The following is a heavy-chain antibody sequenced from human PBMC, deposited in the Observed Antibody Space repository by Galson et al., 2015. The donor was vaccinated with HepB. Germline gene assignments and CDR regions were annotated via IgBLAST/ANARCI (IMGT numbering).Heavy chain of an antibody. J-gene: IGHJ4*02. V-gene: IGHV1-69*04. D-gene: IGHD1-14*01. Sequence: SVKVSCKPPAVTFSIYTISWVRQAPGQGLKWMGRIIPILGIATYAQKFQGRVTITADKSTSTAYMELSSLRSEDTSLYYCARDRTITGIDYWGQGTLVTVSS. CDR2: IIPILGIA. CDR3: ARDRTITGIDY. CDR1: AVTFSIYT.